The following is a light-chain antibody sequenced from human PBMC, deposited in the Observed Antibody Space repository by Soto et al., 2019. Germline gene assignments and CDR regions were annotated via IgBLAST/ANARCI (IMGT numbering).Light chain of an antibody. CDR1: QSVSSY. CDR2: DAS. J-gene: IGKJ5*01. V-gene: IGKV3-11*01. CDR3: QQYGSSPPIT. Sequence: EIVLTQSPATLSLSPGERATVSCRASQSVSSYLAWYQQKPGQAPRLLIYDASNRATGIPARFSGSGSGTDFTLTISSLEPEDFAVYYCQQYGSSPPITFGQGTRLEI.